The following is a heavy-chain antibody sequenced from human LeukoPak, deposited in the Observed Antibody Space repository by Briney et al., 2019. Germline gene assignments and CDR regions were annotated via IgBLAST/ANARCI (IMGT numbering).Heavy chain of an antibody. V-gene: IGHV3-23*01. CDR2: ISGSGGST. J-gene: IGHJ4*02. D-gene: IGHD1-26*01. CDR3: AKGAYSGIVGAHFDY. Sequence: GGSLRLSCAVSGFIFSSSAMSWVRQALGKGLEWVSAISGSGGSTYYADSVKGRFTISRDNSKNTLYLQMNSLRAEDTAVYYCAKGAYSGIVGAHFDYWGQGTLVTVSS. CDR1: GFIFSSSA.